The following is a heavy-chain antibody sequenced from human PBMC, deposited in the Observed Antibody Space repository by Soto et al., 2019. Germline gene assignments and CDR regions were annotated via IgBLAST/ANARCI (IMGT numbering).Heavy chain of an antibody. CDR3: ARYSSSSGYYYYYGMDV. CDR1: GYSFTSYW. V-gene: IGHV5-10-1*01. D-gene: IGHD6-6*01. J-gene: IGHJ6*02. Sequence: GSLKISCKGSGYSFTSYWISWVRQMPGKGLEWMGRIDPSDSYTNYSPSFQGHVTISADKSISTAYLQWSSLKASDTAMYYCARYSSSSGYYYYYGMDVWGQGTTVTVSS. CDR2: IDPSDSYT.